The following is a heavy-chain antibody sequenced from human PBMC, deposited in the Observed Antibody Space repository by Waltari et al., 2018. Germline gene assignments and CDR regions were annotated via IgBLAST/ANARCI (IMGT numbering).Heavy chain of an antibody. CDR3: ARDPKGTTVIYDAFDL. CDR2: IIPICRTP. D-gene: IGHD4-17*01. J-gene: IGHJ3*01. V-gene: IGHV1-69*14. CDR1: GGTFSSYE. Sequence: QVHLVQSGAEVKKPGSSVRVSCKASGGTFSSYEFNWVRQAPGQGLEWMGGIIPICRTPIYAQKFQGRVTITADTSTTTAYMELSSLRFEDTAVYYCARDPKGTTVIYDAFDLWGQGTMVSVSS.